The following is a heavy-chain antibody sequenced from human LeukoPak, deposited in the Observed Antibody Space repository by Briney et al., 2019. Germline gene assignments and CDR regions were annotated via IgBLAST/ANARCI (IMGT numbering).Heavy chain of an antibody. D-gene: IGHD2-8*01. Sequence: PGGSLRLSCAVSGFTFSNHGMSWVRQAPGKGLEWVSTISGNGVSTYYADSVKGRFTISRDNSKNTLFLQMNSLRAEDTAVYYCARASYCSNGVCYLVEYWGQGTLVTVSS. CDR2: ISGNGVST. CDR3: ARASYCSNGVCYLVEY. CDR1: GFTFSNHG. J-gene: IGHJ4*02. V-gene: IGHV3-23*01.